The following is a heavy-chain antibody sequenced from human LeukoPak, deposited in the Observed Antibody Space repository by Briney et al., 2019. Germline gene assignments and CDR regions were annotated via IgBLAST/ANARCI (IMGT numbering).Heavy chain of an antibody. CDR2: IYYSGST. CDR1: GGSISTYY. J-gene: IGHJ5*02. V-gene: IGHV4-59*01. Sequence: PSETLSLTCTVSGGSISTYYWSWIRQPPGKGLEWIGFIYYSGSTNYNPSLKSRVTISVDTSKNQFSLKLSSVTAADTAVYYCARELAAAAEGWFDPWGQGTLVTVSS. CDR3: ARELAAAAEGWFDP. D-gene: IGHD6-13*01.